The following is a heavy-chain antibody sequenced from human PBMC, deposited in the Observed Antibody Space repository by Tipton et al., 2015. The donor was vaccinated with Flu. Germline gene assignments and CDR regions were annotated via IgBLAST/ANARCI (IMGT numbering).Heavy chain of an antibody. J-gene: IGHJ4*02. D-gene: IGHD6-6*01. Sequence: SLRLSCEASGFTFSDYWVTWVRQAPGKGLEWVANIKQDGNEKYYVDSVKGRFTISRDNAKNSLYLQMNSLRAEDTAVYYCARAVGSSSSYWGQGTLVTVSS. CDR2: IKQDGNEK. V-gene: IGHV3-7*01. CDR1: GFTFSDYW. CDR3: ARAVGSSSSY.